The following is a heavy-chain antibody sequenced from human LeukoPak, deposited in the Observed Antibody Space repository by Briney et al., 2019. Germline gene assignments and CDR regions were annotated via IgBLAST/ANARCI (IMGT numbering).Heavy chain of an antibody. V-gene: IGHV1-69*04. CDR3: ARGSSHASGSCWDP. D-gene: IGHD1-26*01. CDR2: IVPILGIA. J-gene: IGHJ5*02. Sequence: EASVKVSCKPSGGTLSIYAISWVRQAPGQGLEWMGRIVPILGIANYAQKFQGRVTITADKSTSTAYMELSSLKSEDTAVYYCARGSSHASGSCWDPWGQGTLVTVSS. CDR1: GGTLSIYA.